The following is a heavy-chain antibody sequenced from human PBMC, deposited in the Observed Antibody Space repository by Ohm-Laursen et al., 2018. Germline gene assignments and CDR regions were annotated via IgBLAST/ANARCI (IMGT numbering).Heavy chain of an antibody. Sequence: SLKGRFTISRDNAKNSLYLQMNSLRAEDTAVYYCAPRREMATEAPGDWGQGTLVTVSS. CDR3: APRREMATEAPGD. D-gene: IGHD5-24*01. V-gene: IGHV3-21*01. J-gene: IGHJ4*02.